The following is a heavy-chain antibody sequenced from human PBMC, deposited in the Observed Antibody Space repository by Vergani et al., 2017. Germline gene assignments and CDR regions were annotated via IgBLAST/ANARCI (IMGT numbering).Heavy chain of an antibody. CDR3: ARDRGPKWELLDLLPNDAFDI. D-gene: IGHD1-26*01. V-gene: IGHV3-33*01. Sequence: QVQLVESGGGVVQPGRSLRLSCAASGFTFSSYGMHWVRQAPGKGLEWVAVIWYDGSNKYYADSVKGRFTISRDNSKNTLYLQMNSLRAEDTAVSYCARDRGPKWELLDLLPNDAFDIWGQGTMVTV. CDR2: IWYDGSNK. J-gene: IGHJ3*02. CDR1: GFTFSSYG.